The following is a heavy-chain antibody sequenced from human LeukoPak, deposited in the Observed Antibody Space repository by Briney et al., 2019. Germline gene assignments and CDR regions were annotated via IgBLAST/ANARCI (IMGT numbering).Heavy chain of an antibody. CDR1: GDSISNYY. V-gene: IGHV4-4*07. CDR3: ARVIRAEENPTFDI. Sequence: SETLSLTCTVSGDSISNYYWSWIRQPAGKGLEWIGRIYTSGSTNYNPSLKSRVTMSVDTSKNQFSLKLSSVTAADTAVFYCARVIRAEENPTFDIWGQGTMVTVSS. J-gene: IGHJ3*02. CDR2: IYTSGST.